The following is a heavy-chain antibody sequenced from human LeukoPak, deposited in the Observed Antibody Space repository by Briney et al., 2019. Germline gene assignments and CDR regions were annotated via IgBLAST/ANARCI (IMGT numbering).Heavy chain of an antibody. CDR2: IYSGGST. J-gene: IGHJ4*02. CDR3: VSSTAAIFGY. V-gene: IGHV3-53*04. CDR1: GFTVSSNY. Sequence: GGSLRLSCAASGFTVSSNYMSWVRQAPGKGLEWVSVIYSGGSTYYADSVKGRFTISRHNSKNTLYLQMNSLRAEGTAVYYCVSSTAAIFGYWGQGTLVTVSS. D-gene: IGHD2-2*01.